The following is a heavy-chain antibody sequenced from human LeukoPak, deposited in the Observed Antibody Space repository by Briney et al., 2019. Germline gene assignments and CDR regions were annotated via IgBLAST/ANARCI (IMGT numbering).Heavy chain of an antibody. J-gene: IGHJ6*03. CDR2: INPNSGGT. D-gene: IGHD5-18*01. V-gene: IGHV1-2*02. CDR1: GYTFTGYY. Sequence: GASVKVSCKASGYTFTGYYMHWVRQAPGQGLEWMGWINPNSGGTNYAQKFQGRVTMTRDTSISTAYMELSRLRSDDPAVYYCARDNFYSSGPYNYYYYMDAWGKGTTVTVSS. CDR3: ARDNFYSSGPYNYYYYMDA.